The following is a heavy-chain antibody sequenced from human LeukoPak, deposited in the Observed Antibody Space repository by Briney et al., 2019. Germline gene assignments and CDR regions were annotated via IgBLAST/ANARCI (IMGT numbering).Heavy chain of an antibody. Sequence: PGGSLRLSCAASGFTFSSYAMHWVRQAPGKGLEWVAVIWYDGSNKYYGDSLKGRFTISRDNSQNTLYLQMNSLRDEDTALYYCARISLESSGWYTLDYWGQGTLVTVSS. CDR2: IWYDGSNK. CDR3: ARISLESSGWYTLDY. D-gene: IGHD6-19*01. J-gene: IGHJ4*02. V-gene: IGHV3-33*01. CDR1: GFTFSSYA.